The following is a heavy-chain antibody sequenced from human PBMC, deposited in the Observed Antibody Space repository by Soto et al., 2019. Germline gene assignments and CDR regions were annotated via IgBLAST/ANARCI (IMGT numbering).Heavy chain of an antibody. D-gene: IGHD3-10*01. Sequence: RLSCAASGFTFSTYAMTWVRHAPGKGLEWVSSLSGTGGDTYYANSVKGRFTISRDNSKNTVSLQMNSLTAEYTATYYCAKRFGRRYWSSFDIWGQGKMV. V-gene: IGHV3-23*01. CDR1: GFTFSTYA. J-gene: IGHJ3*02. CDR2: LSGTGGDT. CDR3: AKRFGRRYWSSFDI.